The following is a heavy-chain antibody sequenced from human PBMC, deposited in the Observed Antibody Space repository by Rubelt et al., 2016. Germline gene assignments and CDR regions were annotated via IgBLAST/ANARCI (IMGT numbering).Heavy chain of an antibody. J-gene: IGHJ4*02. CDR1: GGSISSYY. D-gene: IGHD5-18*01. Sequence: QVQLQESGPGLVKPSETLSLTCTVSGGSISSYYWSWIRQPPGKGLEWIGYIYYSGSTNYNPSLTSRVTISVDTSKNQFSLKLSSVTAAETAVYYCARNADTYGPFDYWGLGTLVTVSS. CDR3: ARNADTYGPFDY. V-gene: IGHV4-59*08. CDR2: IYYSGST.